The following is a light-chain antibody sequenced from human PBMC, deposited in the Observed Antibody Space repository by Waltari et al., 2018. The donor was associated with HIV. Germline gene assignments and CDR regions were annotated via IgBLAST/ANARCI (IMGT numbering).Light chain of an antibody. J-gene: IGLJ2*01. V-gene: IGLV2-14*01. Sequence: QSALTQPASVSGSPGQSISISCSGTSRAVGSSAYVSCYPQHPGEAPTLILYEVKKRPSGMSNRFSGSKSGNTASLTISGLQVEDEAHYYCSSYSASGTLVLFGGGTRLTVL. CDR2: EVK. CDR1: SRAVGSSAY. CDR3: SSYSASGTLVL.